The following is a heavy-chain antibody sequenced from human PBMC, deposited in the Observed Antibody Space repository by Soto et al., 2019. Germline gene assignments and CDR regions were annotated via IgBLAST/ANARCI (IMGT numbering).Heavy chain of an antibody. CDR2: TSAYNGNT. CDR3: ARDVEGTMVRGVIITGGSDY. V-gene: IGHV1-18*01. D-gene: IGHD3-10*01. CDR1: GYTFTSYG. J-gene: IGHJ4*02. Sequence: ASVKVSCKASGYTFTSYGISWVRQAPGQGLEWMGWTSAYNGNTNYAQKLQGRVTMTTDTSTSTAYMELRSLRSDDTAVYYCARDVEGTMVRGVIITGGSDYWGQGTLVTVSS.